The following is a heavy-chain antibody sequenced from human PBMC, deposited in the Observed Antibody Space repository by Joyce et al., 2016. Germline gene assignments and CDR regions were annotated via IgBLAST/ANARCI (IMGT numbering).Heavy chain of an antibody. CDR2: VYSRDSDT. V-gene: IGHV5-51*01. CDR3: ARQSSITAIDF. D-gene: IGHD6-6*01. Sequence: EVQLVQSGPEVKKPGESLKISCQGSGYTFTHYWVAWVRQMPGKGLEWMGMVYSRDSDTKYSPAFLGHVIISADRTTSTAYLQWNHLRTSDTAIYFCARQSSITAIDFWGQGTLVSVSS. J-gene: IGHJ4*02. CDR1: GYTFTHYW.